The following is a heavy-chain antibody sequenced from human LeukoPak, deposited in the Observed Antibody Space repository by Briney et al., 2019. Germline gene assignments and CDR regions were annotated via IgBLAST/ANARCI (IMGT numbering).Heavy chain of an antibody. D-gene: IGHD2-15*01. V-gene: IGHV1-2*02. CDR2: INPNSGGT. Sequence: GASVKVSCKASGYTFTGYYMHWVRQAPGQGLEWMGWINPNSGGTNYAQKFQGRVTMTRDTSISTAYMELSRLRSDDTAVYHCAGAFGYCSGGSCYGLDYWGQGTLVTVSS. J-gene: IGHJ4*02. CDR3: AGAFGYCSGGSCYGLDY. CDR1: GYTFTGYY.